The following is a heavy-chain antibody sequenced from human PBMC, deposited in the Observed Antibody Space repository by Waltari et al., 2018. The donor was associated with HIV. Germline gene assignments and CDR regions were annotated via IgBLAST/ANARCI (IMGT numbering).Heavy chain of an antibody. D-gene: IGHD6-13*01. V-gene: IGHV4-39*01. J-gene: IGHJ6*02. CDR3: ARSSGSSWYNLDYYYYGMDV. Sequence: QLQLQESGPGLVKPSETLSLTCTVSGGSISSSSYYWGWIRQPPGKGLEWIGSLYYSGSTSYNPSLKSLVTISVDTSKNQFSLKLSSVTAADTAVYYCARSSGSSWYNLDYYYYGMDVWGQGTTVTVSS. CDR1: GGSISSSSYY. CDR2: LYYSGST.